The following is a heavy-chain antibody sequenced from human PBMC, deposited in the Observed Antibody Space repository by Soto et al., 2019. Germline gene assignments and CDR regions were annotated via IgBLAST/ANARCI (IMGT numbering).Heavy chain of an antibody. CDR3: ASDLGSLAVAGTGGY. Sequence: EVQLVESGGGLVQPGGSLRLSCAASGFTFSSYWMHWVRQAPGKGLVWVSRINSDGSSTSYADSVKGRFTISRDNAKNTLYLQMNSLRAEDTAVYYCASDLGSLAVAGTGGYWGQGTLVTVSS. V-gene: IGHV3-74*01. D-gene: IGHD6-19*01. J-gene: IGHJ4*02. CDR2: INSDGSST. CDR1: GFTFSSYW.